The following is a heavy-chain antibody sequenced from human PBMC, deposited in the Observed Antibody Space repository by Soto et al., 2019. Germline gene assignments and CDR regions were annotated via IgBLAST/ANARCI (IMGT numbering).Heavy chain of an antibody. CDR1: GFTFSSYW. CDR2: INGDGSNT. V-gene: IGHV3-74*01. CDR3: ARVCTGGSCYQFDS. D-gene: IGHD2-15*01. J-gene: IGHJ4*02. Sequence: EVHLVESGGGLVQPGGSLSLSCAASGFTFSSYWMHWVRQAPGKGLVWVSRINGDGSNTNYADSVKGRFTISRDNAKNTLYLQMNSLRADHTAVYYCARVCTGGSCYQFDSWGQGTLVTVSS.